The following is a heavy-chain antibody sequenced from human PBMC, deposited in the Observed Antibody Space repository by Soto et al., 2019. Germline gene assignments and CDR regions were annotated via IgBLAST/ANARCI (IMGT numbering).Heavy chain of an antibody. CDR2: IWYDGSNK. V-gene: IGHV3-33*01. CDR3: ARDSHVGSGWQLTADY. Sequence: GGSLRLSCAASGFTFSSYGMHWFRQSPFKGLEWVAVIWYDGSNKYYAESVKGRFTISRDNSKNTLYLQMNSLRAEDTAVYYCARDSHVGSGWQLTADYWGQGTLVTVSS. CDR1: GFTFSSYG. D-gene: IGHD6-19*01. J-gene: IGHJ4*02.